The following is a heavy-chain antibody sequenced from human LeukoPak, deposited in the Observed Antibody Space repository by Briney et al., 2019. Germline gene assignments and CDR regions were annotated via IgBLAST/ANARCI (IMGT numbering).Heavy chain of an antibody. CDR3: AKCYYGSGSYVCGMAV. D-gene: IGHD3-10*01. Sequence: PGGSLRLSCAASGFTFSTYGMHWVRQAPGKGLEWVALISYDGSNKYYADSVKGRFTISRDNSKNTLYLQMNSLRAEDTAVYYCAKCYYGSGSYVCGMAVWGQGTTVTVSS. CDR1: GFTFSTYG. V-gene: IGHV3-30*18. J-gene: IGHJ6*02. CDR2: ISYDGSNK.